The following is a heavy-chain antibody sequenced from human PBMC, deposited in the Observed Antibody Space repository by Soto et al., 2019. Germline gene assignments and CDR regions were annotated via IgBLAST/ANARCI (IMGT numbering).Heavy chain of an antibody. CDR2: IKRKIDDGTT. V-gene: IGHV3-15*01. CDR1: GFTFTNVW. J-gene: IGHJ3*02. D-gene: IGHD2-2*01. CDR3: TTDHYCSSTTCPGAFEM. Sequence: EVQLVESGGGLVEPGGSLRLSCAASGFTFTNVWMTWVRQAPGKGLEWVGRIKRKIDDGTTDYAAPVKGRFTISRDDSKRTLYLQMKSLKTEDTAVYYCTTDHYCSSTTCPGAFEMWGQGTMVTVS.